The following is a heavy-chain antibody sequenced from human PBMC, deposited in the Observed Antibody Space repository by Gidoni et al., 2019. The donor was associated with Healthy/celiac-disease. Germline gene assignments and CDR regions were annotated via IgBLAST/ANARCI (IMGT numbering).Heavy chain of an antibody. J-gene: IGHJ3*02. Sequence: QVQLVESGGGVVQPGRSLRLSCAASGFTFSSYGMHWVRQAPGKGLEWVAVIWYDGSNKYYADSVKGRFTISRDNSKNTLYLQMNSLRAEDTAVYYCARDGPLVRYSSSSEGAFDIWGQGTMVTVSS. CDR1: GFTFSSYG. CDR3: ARDGPLVRYSSSSEGAFDI. V-gene: IGHV3-33*01. CDR2: IWYDGSNK. D-gene: IGHD6-6*01.